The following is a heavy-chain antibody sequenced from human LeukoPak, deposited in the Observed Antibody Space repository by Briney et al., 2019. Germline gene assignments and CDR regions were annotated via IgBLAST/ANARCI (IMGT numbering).Heavy chain of an antibody. CDR2: ISYDGTNK. J-gene: IGHJ4*02. Sequence: GGSLRLSCAASGFTFSSYEMNWVRQAPGKGLEWVAVISYDGTNKFYVDSLRGRFTISRDNSKNTLYLQMNSLRAEDTAVYYCAKDGYYGSGTYPDYWGQGTLVTVSS. D-gene: IGHD3-10*01. V-gene: IGHV3-30*18. CDR1: GFTFSSYE. CDR3: AKDGYYGSGTYPDY.